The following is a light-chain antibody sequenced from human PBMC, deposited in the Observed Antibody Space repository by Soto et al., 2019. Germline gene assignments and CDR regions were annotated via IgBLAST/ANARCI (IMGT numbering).Light chain of an antibody. V-gene: IGKV3-15*01. J-gene: IGKJ4*01. Sequence: EIVMTQSPASLSVSPGERATLSCRASQTVYSDLVWYQQKPGRAPRLLIYGASSRATGIPARLSGRGSGTEFTLTISSMQSEDSAVYYCQQYNNWLTFGGGNKVEI. CDR1: QTVYSD. CDR2: GAS. CDR3: QQYNNWLT.